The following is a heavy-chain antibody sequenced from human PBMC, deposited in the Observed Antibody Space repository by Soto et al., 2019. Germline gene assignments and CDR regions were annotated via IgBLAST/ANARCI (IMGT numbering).Heavy chain of an antibody. CDR2: IYWDDDK. V-gene: IGHV2-5*02. Sequence: QITLKESGPTLVKPTQTLTLTCTFSGFSLSTSGVGVGWIRQPPGKALEWLALIYWDDDKRYSPSLKSRLTITKDTSNHQVVLTMTNMDPVDTATYYCARANWNYVPSNWFDPSGQGTLVTVSS. CDR1: GFSLSTSGVG. D-gene: IGHD1-7*01. J-gene: IGHJ5*02. CDR3: ARANWNYVPSNWFDP.